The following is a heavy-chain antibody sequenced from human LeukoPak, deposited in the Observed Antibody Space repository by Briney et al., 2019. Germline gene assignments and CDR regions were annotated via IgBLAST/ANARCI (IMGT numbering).Heavy chain of an antibody. D-gene: IGHD2-15*01. V-gene: IGHV4-59*01. J-gene: IGHJ6*02. CDR3: ARESYCSGGSCSYGMDV. CDR1: GGSISSYY. Sequence: ASETLSLTCTVSGGSISSYYWSWIRQPPGKGLEWIGYIFYSGSTNYNPSLKSRVTMSVDTSKNQFSLKLSSVTAADTAVYYCARESYCSGGSCSYGMDVWGQGTTVTVSS. CDR2: IFYSGST.